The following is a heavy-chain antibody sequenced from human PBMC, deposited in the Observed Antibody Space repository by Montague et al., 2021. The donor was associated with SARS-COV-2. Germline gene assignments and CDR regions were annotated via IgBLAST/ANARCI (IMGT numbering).Heavy chain of an antibody. J-gene: IGHJ3*02. CDR2: TYYRSKWYN. D-gene: IGHD6-13*01. Sequence: CAISGDSVSSNSAAWNWIRQSPSRGLEWPGRTYYRSKWYNDYAVSVKSRITINPDTSKNQFSLQLNSVTPEDTAVYYCARGSSIAAAGDAFDIWGQGTMVTVSS. CDR3: ARGSSIAAAGDAFDI. CDR1: GDSVSSNSAA. V-gene: IGHV6-1*01.